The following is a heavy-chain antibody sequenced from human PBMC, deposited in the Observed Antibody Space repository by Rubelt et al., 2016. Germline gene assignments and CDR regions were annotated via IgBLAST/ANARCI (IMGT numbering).Heavy chain of an antibody. CDR3: TTDKVGASYYYYYMDV. Sequence: AASVRGRFTISRDDSKNTAYLQMNSLKTEDTAVYYCTTDKVGASYYYYYMDVWGKGTTVTVSS. J-gene: IGHJ6*03. D-gene: IGHD1-26*01. V-gene: IGHV3-73*01.